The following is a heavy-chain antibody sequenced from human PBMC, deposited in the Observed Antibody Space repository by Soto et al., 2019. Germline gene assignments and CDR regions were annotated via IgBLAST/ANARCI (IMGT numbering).Heavy chain of an antibody. D-gene: IGHD1-1*01. CDR3: ARNSGTGTGLDV. V-gene: IGHV4-4*02. CDR1: GGSFTTSTW. CDR2: IYTTGIT. Sequence: QVQLQESGPGLVKPSGTLSLPCAVSGGSFTTSTWWTWVRQAPGKGLEWMGEIYTTGITNYTPSLNSRITMAVHRSKNQCSLRINAVTAADTAVYYCARNSGTGTGLDVWGQGTMVAVSS. J-gene: IGHJ3*01.